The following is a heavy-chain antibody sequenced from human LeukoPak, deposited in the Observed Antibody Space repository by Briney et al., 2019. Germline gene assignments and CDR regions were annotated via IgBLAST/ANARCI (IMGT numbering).Heavy chain of an antibody. CDR2: IYHSGST. CDR3: ARGRTYYGSGSYYNAYYYYGMDV. Sequence: SETLSLTCAVSGGSISSSNWWSWVRQPPGKGLEWIGEIYHSGSTNYNPSLKSRVTISVDKSKNQFSLKLSSVTAADTAVYYCARGRTYYGSGSYYNAYYYYGMDVWGQGTTVTVSS. CDR1: GGSISSSNW. D-gene: IGHD3-10*01. J-gene: IGHJ6*02. V-gene: IGHV4-4*02.